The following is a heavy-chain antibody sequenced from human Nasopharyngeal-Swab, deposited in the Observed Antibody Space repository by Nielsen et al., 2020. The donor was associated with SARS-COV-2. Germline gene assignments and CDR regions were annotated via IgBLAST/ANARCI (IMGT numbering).Heavy chain of an antibody. D-gene: IGHD2-2*01. Sequence: WIRQPPGKGLEWIGEINHSGSTNYNPSLKSRVTISVDTSKNQFSLKLSSVTAADTAVYYCARGSVVPAAPAVDYFDYWGQGTLVTVSS. J-gene: IGHJ4*02. CDR3: ARGSVVPAAPAVDYFDY. CDR2: INHSGST. V-gene: IGHV4-34*01.